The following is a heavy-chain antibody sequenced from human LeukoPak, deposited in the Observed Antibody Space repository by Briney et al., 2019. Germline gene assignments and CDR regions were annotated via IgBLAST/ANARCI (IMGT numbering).Heavy chain of an antibody. J-gene: IGHJ4*02. CDR2: INPNDGDT. Sequence: ASVKGSCKASGYTFTDYYMHWVRQAPGRGFVWMGWINPNDGDTNYSQKFQGRVTMTRDTSISTAHMEVSRLRSDDTAVYYCARANFLYCSSSTCLFDYWGQGTLVTVSS. V-gene: IGHV1-2*02. D-gene: IGHD2-2*01. CDR3: ARANFLYCSSSTCLFDY. CDR1: GYTFTDYY.